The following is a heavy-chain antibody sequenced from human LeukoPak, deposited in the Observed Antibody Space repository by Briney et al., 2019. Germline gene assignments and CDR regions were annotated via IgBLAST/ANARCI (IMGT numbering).Heavy chain of an antibody. CDR2: ISGSGGST. J-gene: IGHJ5*02. D-gene: IGHD6-19*01. CDR1: GFTFSSYA. Sequence: PGGSLRLSCAASGFTFSSYAMSWVRQASGKGLEWVSAISGSGGSTYYADSVKGRFTISRDNSKNTLYLQMNSLRAEDTAVYYCATSREEYSSGWYPGWFDPWGQGTLVTVSS. CDR3: ATSREEYSSGWYPGWFDP. V-gene: IGHV3-23*01.